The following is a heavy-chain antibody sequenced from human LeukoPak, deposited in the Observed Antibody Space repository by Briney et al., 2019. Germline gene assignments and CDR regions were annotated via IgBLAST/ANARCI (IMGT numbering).Heavy chain of an antibody. Sequence: SVKVSCKASGFTFSSSAVQWARQARGQRLEWIGWVVVGSGNTNYAQKFQERVTITRDMSTSAAYMELSSLRSEDTAVYYCAAPSLNDILTGPSGAFDIRGQGTMVTVSS. V-gene: IGHV1-58*01. CDR1: GFTFSSSA. CDR2: VVVGSGNT. CDR3: AAPSLNDILTGPSGAFDI. J-gene: IGHJ3*02. D-gene: IGHD3-9*01.